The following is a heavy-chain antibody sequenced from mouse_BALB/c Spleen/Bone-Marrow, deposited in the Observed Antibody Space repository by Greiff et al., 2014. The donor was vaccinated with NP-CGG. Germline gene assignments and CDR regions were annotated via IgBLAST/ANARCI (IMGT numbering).Heavy chain of an antibody. CDR1: GYAFTNYL. Sequence: VQLQQSGAELVRPGTSVKVSCKASGYAFTNYLIEWVKQRPGQGLEWIGMINPGSGGTNYNEKFKGKATLTEDKSSSTAYMQLRSLPSYDSAVFYCARHDGSYFYYWGQGTTLTVSS. V-gene: IGHV1-54*01. CDR2: INPGSGGT. D-gene: IGHD1-2*01. CDR3: ARHDGSYFYY. J-gene: IGHJ2*01.